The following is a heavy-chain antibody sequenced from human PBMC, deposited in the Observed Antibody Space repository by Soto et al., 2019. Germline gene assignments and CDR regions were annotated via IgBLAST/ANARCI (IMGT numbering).Heavy chain of an antibody. CDR1: GGTFSSYA. D-gene: IGHD6-13*01. CDR3: ARARIAADGDYYYYGMDV. CDR2: IIPIFGTA. V-gene: IGHV1-69*13. Sequence: SVKVSCKASGGTFSSYAISWVRQAPGQGLEWMGGIIPIFGTANYAQKFQGRVTITADESTSTAYMELSSLRSEDTAVYYCARARIAADGDYYYYGMDVWGEGTTVTVSS. J-gene: IGHJ6*04.